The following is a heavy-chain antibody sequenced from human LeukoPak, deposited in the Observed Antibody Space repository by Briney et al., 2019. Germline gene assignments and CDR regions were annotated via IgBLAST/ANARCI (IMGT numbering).Heavy chain of an antibody. V-gene: IGHV3-7*01. CDR1: GFTFSNYW. CDR2: INQDAIEK. J-gene: IGHJ6*02. Sequence: PGGSLRLSCAASGFTFSNYWMSWVRQAPGKGLELVAKINQDAIEKYCVDSVEGRFTISRDNAKNSLYLQMDSLRVDDTAVYYCARADYSYYYYYGMDVWGQGTTVTVSS. D-gene: IGHD4-11*01. CDR3: ARADYSYYYYYGMDV.